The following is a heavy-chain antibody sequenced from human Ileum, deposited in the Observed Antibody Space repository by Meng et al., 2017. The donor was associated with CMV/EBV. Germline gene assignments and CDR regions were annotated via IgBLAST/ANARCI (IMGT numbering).Heavy chain of an antibody. CDR3: ARDVPSMTMAGGIDY. D-gene: IGHD6-19*01. Sequence: SGGTFSSYAISWVRQAPGQGLEWMGGIIPIFGTTKYAQKFQGRVTITTDESTSTAYMELSSLRSEDAAVYYCARDVPSMTMAGGIDYWGQGTLVTVSS. CDR2: IIPIFGTT. CDR1: GGTFSSYA. J-gene: IGHJ4*02. V-gene: IGHV1-69*05.